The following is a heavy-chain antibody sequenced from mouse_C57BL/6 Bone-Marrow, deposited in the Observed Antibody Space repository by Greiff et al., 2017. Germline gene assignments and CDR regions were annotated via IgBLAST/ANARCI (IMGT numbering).Heavy chain of an antibody. CDR2: IHPNSGST. D-gene: IGHD1-1*01. CDR1: GYTFTSYW. V-gene: IGHV1-64*01. CDR3: ASSGICDYGSWGYFDV. J-gene: IGHJ1*03. Sequence: QVQLQQPGAELVKPGASVKLSCKASGYTFTSYWLHWVKQRPGQGLEWIGMIHPNSGSTNYNEKFKSKATLTVDKSSSTAYMQLSSLTSEDSAVYYGASSGICDYGSWGYFDVGGTGTTATGTS.